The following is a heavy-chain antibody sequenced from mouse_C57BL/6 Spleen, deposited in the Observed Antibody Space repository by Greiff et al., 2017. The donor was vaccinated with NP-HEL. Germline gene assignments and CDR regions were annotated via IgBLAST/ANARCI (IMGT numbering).Heavy chain of an antibody. Sequence: QVQLQQSGPELVKPGASVKISCKASGYAFSSSWMNWVKQRPGKGLEWIGRIYPGDGDTNYNGKFKGKATLTADKSSSTAYMQLSSLTSEDSAVYFCATYYYGSSYVGYAMDYWGQGTSVTVSS. D-gene: IGHD1-1*01. V-gene: IGHV1-82*01. CDR1: GYAFSSSW. CDR2: IYPGDGDT. J-gene: IGHJ4*01. CDR3: ATYYYGSSYVGYAMDY.